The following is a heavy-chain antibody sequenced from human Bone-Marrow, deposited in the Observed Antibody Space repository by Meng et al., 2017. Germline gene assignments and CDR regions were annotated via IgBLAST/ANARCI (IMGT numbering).Heavy chain of an antibody. J-gene: IGHJ6*02. Sequence: SETLSLTCTVSGFSINSAYFWSWIRQPPGKGLEWIGYIYYSGSTNYNPSLKSRVTISVDTSKNQFSLKLSSVTAADTAVYYCARGVANDQWLVPESQYYYYGMDVWGQGTTVTVSS. V-gene: IGHV4-61*01. D-gene: IGHD6-19*01. CDR2: IYYSGST. CDR3: ARGVANDQWLVPESQYYYYGMDV. CDR1: GFSINSAYF.